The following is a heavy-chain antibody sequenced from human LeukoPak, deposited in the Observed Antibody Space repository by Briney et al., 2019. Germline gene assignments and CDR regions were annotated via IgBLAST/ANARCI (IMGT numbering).Heavy chain of an antibody. CDR1: GGSFSGYY. V-gene: IGHV4-34*01. CDR3: ARFYSAHNWFDP. Sequence: NPSETLSLTCAVYGGSFSGYYWSWIRQPPGKGLEWIGEINHSGSTNYNPSLKSRVTKSVDTSKNQFSLKLSSVTAADTAVYYCARFYSAHNWFDPWGQGTLVTVSS. D-gene: IGHD2-15*01. CDR2: INHSGST. J-gene: IGHJ5*02.